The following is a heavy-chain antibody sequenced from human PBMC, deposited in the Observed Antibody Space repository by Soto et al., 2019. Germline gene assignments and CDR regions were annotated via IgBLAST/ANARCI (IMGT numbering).Heavy chain of an antibody. D-gene: IGHD1-20*01. V-gene: IGHV4-34*01. CDR3: ARDNHVNYYYYYYMDV. CDR1: GGSFSGYY. J-gene: IGHJ6*03. Sequence: SETLSLTCAVYGGSFSGYYWSWIRQPPGKGLEWIGEINHSGSTNYNPSLKSRVTISVDTSKNQFSLKLSSVTAADTAVYYCARDNHVNYYYYYYMDVWGKGTTVTVSS. CDR2: INHSGST.